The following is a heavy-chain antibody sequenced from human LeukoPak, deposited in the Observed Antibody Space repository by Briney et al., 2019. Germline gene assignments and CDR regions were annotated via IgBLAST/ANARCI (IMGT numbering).Heavy chain of an antibody. V-gene: IGHV3-30*02. Sequence: GGSLRLSCAASGFTFSSYWMSWVRQAPGKGLEWVAYIQYDRTNEQYAHSVRGRFRISRDNSKNILYLQMNSLRTEDTAVCYCAKDRCSNGIGCYYYYMDVWGKGTTVTISS. CDR2: IQYDRTNE. D-gene: IGHD2-8*01. CDR1: GFTFSSYW. J-gene: IGHJ6*03. CDR3: AKDRCSNGIGCYYYYMDV.